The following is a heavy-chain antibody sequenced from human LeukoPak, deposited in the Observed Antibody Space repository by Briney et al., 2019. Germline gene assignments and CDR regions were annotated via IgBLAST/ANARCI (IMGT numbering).Heavy chain of an antibody. D-gene: IGHD6-13*01. Sequence: GGSLRLSCAASGFTFSDYNMNWVRQAPGKGLEWVSSISSSSSYIYYADSVKGRFTISRDNAKNSLYLQMNSLRAEDTAVYYCARGGYMAATIDYWGQGTLVTVSS. CDR1: GFTFSDYN. J-gene: IGHJ4*02. V-gene: IGHV3-21*01. CDR3: ARGGYMAATIDY. CDR2: ISSSSSYI.